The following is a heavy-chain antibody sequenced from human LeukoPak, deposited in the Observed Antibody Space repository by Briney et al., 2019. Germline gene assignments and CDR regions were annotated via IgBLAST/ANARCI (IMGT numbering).Heavy chain of an antibody. V-gene: IGHV4-39*01. CDR2: LYYSGST. J-gene: IGHJ5*02. D-gene: IGHD1-1*01. CDR3: TIGTLNWFDP. CDR1: GGSISSGSYY. Sequence: SSETLSLTCTVSGGSISSGSYYWGWIRQPPGKGLEWIWSLYYSGSTYYNPSLNSRVTISVDTSKNQFSLRLSSVTAADTAVYYCTIGTLNWFDPWGQGTLVTVSS.